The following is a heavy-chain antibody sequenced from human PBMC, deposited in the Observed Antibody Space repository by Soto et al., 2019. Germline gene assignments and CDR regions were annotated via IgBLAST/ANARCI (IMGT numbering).Heavy chain of an antibody. Sequence: PGGSLRLSCAASGFTFSDYYMSWIRQAPGKGLEWVSYISSSGSTIYYADSVKGRFTISRDNAKRSLFLQMNTLRAEDTAMYYCASGWQLKDYYAMDVWGQGTTVTVSS. CDR1: GFTFSDYY. CDR3: ASGWQLKDYYAMDV. D-gene: IGHD1-1*01. J-gene: IGHJ6*02. V-gene: IGHV3-11*04. CDR2: ISSSGSTI.